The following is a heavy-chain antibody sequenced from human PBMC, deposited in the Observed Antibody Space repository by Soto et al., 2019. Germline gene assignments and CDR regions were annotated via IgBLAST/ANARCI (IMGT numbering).Heavy chain of an antibody. D-gene: IGHD2-15*01. Sequence: QVQLVQSGAEVKKPGASMRVSCKASGYTFTTYGISWVRQAPGQGLEWMGWVSANNGDTKYAQKFQDRITLTKDTSTSTAYMEVRSLRSDDTALYFCARDFPRAFCSGTGCCFDYWGQGTPVTVSS. CDR2: VSANNGDT. CDR3: ARDFPRAFCSGTGCCFDY. J-gene: IGHJ4*02. V-gene: IGHV1-18*01. CDR1: GYTFTTYG.